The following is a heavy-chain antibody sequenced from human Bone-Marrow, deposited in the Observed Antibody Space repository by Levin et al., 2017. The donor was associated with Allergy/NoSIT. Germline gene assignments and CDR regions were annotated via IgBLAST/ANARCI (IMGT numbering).Heavy chain of an antibody. CDR2: ISGYTGKA. CDR3: ARVVSRSSPAYYYYGLDV. V-gene: IGHV1-18*04. CDR1: GDTFTYFH. Sequence: GESLKISCKTFGDTFTYFHVTWVRQPPGQGLEWMGWISGYTGKADYAQSLQGRVTMTTDTNTAYMELRSLISDDTAVYYCARVVSRSSPAYYYYGLDVWGQGTSVTVSS. J-gene: IGHJ6*02. D-gene: IGHD6-6*01.